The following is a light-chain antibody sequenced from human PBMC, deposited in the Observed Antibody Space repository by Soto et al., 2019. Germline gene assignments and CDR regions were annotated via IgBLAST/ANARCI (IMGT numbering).Light chain of an antibody. CDR2: DNN. V-gene: IGLV1-40*01. CDR1: SSNIGAGYD. J-gene: IGLJ1*01. CDR3: QSYDSSLSGYV. Sequence: QSALTQPPSVSGAPGQKVTISCTGSSSNIGAGYDVNWYQQLPGTAPKLLIYDNNNRPSGVPDRFSGSKSGTSASLAITGLQAEDEADYYYQSYDSSLSGYVFGTGTKLTVL.